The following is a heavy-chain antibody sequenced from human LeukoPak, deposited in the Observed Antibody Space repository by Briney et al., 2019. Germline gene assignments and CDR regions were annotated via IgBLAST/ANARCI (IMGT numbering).Heavy chain of an antibody. CDR2: INHSGST. CDR3: ARAGGRYYDFWSGYRNWFDP. V-gene: IGHV4-34*01. D-gene: IGHD3-3*01. J-gene: IGHJ5*02. Sequence: SETLSLTCAVYGVSFSGYYWSWLRQPPGKGLEWIGEINHSGSTNYNPSLKSRVTISVDTSKNQFSLKLSSVTAADTAVYYCARAGGRYYDFWSGYRNWFDPWGQGTLVTVSS. CDR1: GVSFSGYY.